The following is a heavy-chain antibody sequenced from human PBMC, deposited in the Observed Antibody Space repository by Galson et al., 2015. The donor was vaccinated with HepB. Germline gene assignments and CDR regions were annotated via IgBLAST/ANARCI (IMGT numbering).Heavy chain of an antibody. J-gene: IGHJ4*02. CDR1: GFAFSTYA. CDR2: ISDSGYSA. Sequence: SLRLSCAASGFAFSTYAMNWVRQAPGKGLEWVSTISDSGYSAYYADSVKGRFTISRHNSKNTVYLQMNGLRVGDTAVYYCATAAGYNYDSYFFDYWGQGSLVTVSS. D-gene: IGHD5-24*01. CDR3: ATAAGYNYDSYFFDY. V-gene: IGHV3-23*01.